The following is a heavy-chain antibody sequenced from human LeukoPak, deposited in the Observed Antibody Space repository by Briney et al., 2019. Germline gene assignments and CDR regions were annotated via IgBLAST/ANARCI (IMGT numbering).Heavy chain of an antibody. CDR1: GGTFSSYA. V-gene: IGHV1-69*06. CDR3: ARKAAAANTFDY. D-gene: IGHD6-13*01. Sequence: ASVKVSCKASGGTFSSYAISWVRQAPGQGLEWMGGIIPIFGTANYAQKFQGRVTITADKSTSTAYMELSSLRSEDTAVYYCARKAAAANTFDYWGQGTLVTVFS. J-gene: IGHJ4*02. CDR2: IIPIFGTA.